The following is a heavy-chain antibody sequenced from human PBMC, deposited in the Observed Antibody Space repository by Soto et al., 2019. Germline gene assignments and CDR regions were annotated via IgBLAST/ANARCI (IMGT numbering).Heavy chain of an antibody. CDR2: FIPLHNTS. J-gene: IGHJ6*02. CDR3: AIWSNWNPLYYRGMDV. Sequence: QVQLLQSGAEVKKPGSSVKVSCKVSGGAFTNYSLNWVRHAPGQGLEWLGAFIPLHNTSNYSLKLLGRGSVTADISSNTVYMHLSGLTSDDTATYYCAIWSNWNPLYYRGMDVWGQGTTVTVSS. V-gene: IGHV1-69*06. CDR1: GGAFTNYS. D-gene: IGHD1-20*01.